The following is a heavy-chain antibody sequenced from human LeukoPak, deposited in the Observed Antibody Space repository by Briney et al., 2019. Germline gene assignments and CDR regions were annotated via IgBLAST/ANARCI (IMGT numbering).Heavy chain of an antibody. D-gene: IGHD1-26*01. J-gene: IGHJ4*02. CDR3: ARGGVVGASFKARRTNQPFDY. CDR2: IYYSGST. Sequence: SETLSLTCTVSGGSISSYYWSWIRQPPGKGLEWIGYIYYSGSTNYNPSLKIRVTISVDTSKNQFSLKLSSVTAADTAVYYWARGGVVGASFKARRTNQPFDYWGQGTLVTVSS. V-gene: IGHV4-59*12. CDR1: GGSISSYY.